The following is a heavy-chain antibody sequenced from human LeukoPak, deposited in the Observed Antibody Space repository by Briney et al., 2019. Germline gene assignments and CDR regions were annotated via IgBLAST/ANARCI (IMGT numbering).Heavy chain of an antibody. CDR1: GGSITSGDYR. V-gene: IGHV4-39*01. CDR2: FYNRGSP. J-gene: IGHJ4*02. Sequence: ETLSLTCSVSGGSITSGDYRWGWNRQSPGKGLEWIGSFYNRGSPYYNPSLKSRVTIPLDTSKNQFSLKLTSVTAADTAIYYCARQFDYWGPGTLVTVSS. CDR3: ARQFDY.